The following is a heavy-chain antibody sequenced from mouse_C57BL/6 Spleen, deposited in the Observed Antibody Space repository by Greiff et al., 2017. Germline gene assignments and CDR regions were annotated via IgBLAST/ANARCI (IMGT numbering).Heavy chain of an antibody. D-gene: IGHD3-2*02. CDR3: TTRDSSGYDFDY. J-gene: IGHJ2*01. CDR2: IDPENGDT. V-gene: IGHV14-4*01. Sequence: EVQLQQSGAELVRPGASVKLSCTASGFNIKDDYMHWVKQRPEQGLEWIGWIDPENGDTEYASKFQGKATITADTSSNTAYLQLSSLTSEDTAVYYCTTRDSSGYDFDYWGQGTTLTVSS. CDR1: GFNIKDDY.